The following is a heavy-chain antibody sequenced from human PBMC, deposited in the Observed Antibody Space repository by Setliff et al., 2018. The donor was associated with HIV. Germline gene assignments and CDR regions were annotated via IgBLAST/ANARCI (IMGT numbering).Heavy chain of an antibody. Sequence: PGGSLRLSCAASGFTFSSYGMHWVRQAPGKGLEWVAVIWYDGSNKYYADSVKGRFTISRDNSKNTLYLQMNSLRAEDTAVYYCARGFSEWALLTAFDIWGQGTMVTVSS. D-gene: IGHD1-26*01. CDR1: GFTFSSYG. CDR3: ARGFSEWALLTAFDI. CDR2: IWYDGSNK. J-gene: IGHJ3*02. V-gene: IGHV3-33*01.